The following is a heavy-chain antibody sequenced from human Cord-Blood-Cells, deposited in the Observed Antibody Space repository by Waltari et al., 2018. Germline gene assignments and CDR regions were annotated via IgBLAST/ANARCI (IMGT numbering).Heavy chain of an antibody. J-gene: IGHJ3*02. V-gene: IGHV1-18*04. CDR2: TSSNKGNT. D-gene: IGHD6-13*01. CDR1: GYTFTSYG. CDR3: ARTVMLVQDAFDI. Sequence: QVQLVQPGAEVKKPGASVKVSCKASGYTFTSYGISWVRQAPGQGLEWMGRTSSNKGNTNDTRTLQGRVTMTPATSPRTAYMELRSLRSHDTAVYYCARTVMLVQDAFDIWGQETMVTVSS.